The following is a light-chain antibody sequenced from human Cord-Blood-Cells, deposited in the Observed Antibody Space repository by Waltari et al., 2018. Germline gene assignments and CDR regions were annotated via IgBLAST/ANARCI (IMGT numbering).Light chain of an antibody. CDR1: QSISSY. J-gene: IGKJ1*01. CDR2: AAS. CDR3: QQSYSTLRT. Sequence: DIQLTKSPSSLSASVGDRVPINCPARQSISSYLNWYQQKPGKAPKLLIYAASSLQCGVPPRFSGSGSGTDFTLRISSLQPEDFAIYYCQQSYSTLRTFGQGTKVEIK. V-gene: IGKV1-39*01.